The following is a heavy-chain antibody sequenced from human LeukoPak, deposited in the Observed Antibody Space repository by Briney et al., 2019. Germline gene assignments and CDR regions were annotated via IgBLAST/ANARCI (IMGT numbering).Heavy chain of an antibody. V-gene: IGHV3-23*01. CDR2: ISGSGGST. Sequence: GGSLRLSCAASGFTFSSYAMSWVRQAPGKGLEWVSAISGSGGSTYYADSVKGRFTISRDNSKNTLYLQMNSLRAEDTAVYYCARVRWAESAFFDYWGQGTLVTVSS. CDR1: GFTFSSYA. J-gene: IGHJ4*02. D-gene: IGHD1-14*01. CDR3: ARVRWAESAFFDY.